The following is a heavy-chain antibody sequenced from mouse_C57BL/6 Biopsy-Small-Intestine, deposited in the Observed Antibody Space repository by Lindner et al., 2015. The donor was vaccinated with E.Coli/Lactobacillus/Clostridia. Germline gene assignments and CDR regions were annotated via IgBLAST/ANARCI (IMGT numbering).Heavy chain of an antibody. V-gene: IGHV1-53*01. Sequence: SVKVSCKASGYSLSNYGITWVRQAPRQGLEWMGWISAYNGNANYAQELQGRVIMTRDTSTSTAYTELRSLRSEDTAMYYCAREGPGYTGYVFEYWGQGTLVTVSS. J-gene: IGHJ4*01. CDR3: AREGPGYTGYVFEY. CDR2: ISAYNGNA. CDR1: GYSLSNYG. D-gene: IGHD1-2*01.